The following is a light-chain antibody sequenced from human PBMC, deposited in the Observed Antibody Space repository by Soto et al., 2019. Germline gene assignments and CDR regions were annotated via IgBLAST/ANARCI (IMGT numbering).Light chain of an antibody. V-gene: IGLV2-23*01. CDR3: CSYAGSHYV. CDR2: EGS. J-gene: IGLJ1*01. Sequence: QSALTQPASVSGSPGQSSTISCTGTSSDVGSYNLVSWYQQHPGKAPKLMIYEGSKRPSGVSNRFSGSKSGNTASLTISGLQAEDEADYYCCSYAGSHYVFGTGTKVTVL. CDR1: SSDVGSYNL.